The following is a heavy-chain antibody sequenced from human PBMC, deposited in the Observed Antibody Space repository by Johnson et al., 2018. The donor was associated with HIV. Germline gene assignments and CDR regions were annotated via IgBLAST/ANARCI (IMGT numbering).Heavy chain of an antibody. Sequence: VQLVESGGGLIQPGGSLRLSCAASGFTVSSNYMSWVRQAPGKGLEWVSGINWNGGSTSYAASVKGRFTISRDNAKNSLYLQMNSLRAEDTALYYCAREGAWEVRPGAFDIWGQGTMVTVSS. J-gene: IGHJ3*02. CDR2: INWNGGST. CDR1: GFTVSSNY. V-gene: IGHV3-20*04. D-gene: IGHD1-26*01. CDR3: AREGAWEVRPGAFDI.